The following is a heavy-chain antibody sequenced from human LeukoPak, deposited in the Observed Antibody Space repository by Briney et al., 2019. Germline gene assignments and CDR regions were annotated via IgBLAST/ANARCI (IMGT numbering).Heavy chain of an antibody. D-gene: IGHD3-22*01. CDR2: IYYSGST. Sequence: SSETLSLTCTVSGGSISSSSYYWSWIRQPPGKGLEWIGYIYYSGSTYYNPSLKSRVTISVDTSKNQFSLKLSSVTAADTAVYCCARGFYDSSGYYPFDYWGQGTLVTVSS. CDR3: ARGFYDSSGYYPFDY. V-gene: IGHV4-30-4*01. J-gene: IGHJ4*02. CDR1: GGSISSSSYY.